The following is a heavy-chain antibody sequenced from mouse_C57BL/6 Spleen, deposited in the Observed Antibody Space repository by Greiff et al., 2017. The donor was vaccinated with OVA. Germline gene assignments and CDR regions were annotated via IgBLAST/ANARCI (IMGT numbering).Heavy chain of an antibody. CDR3: ASTLYCDEGGYFDY. D-gene: IGHD1-1*01. CDR2: IDPSDSYT. CDR1: GYTFTSYW. Sequence: QVQLQQPGAELVMPGASVKLSCKASGYTFTSYWMHWVKQRPGQGLEWIGEIDPSDSYTNYNQKFKGKSTLTVDKSSSTAYMQLSSLTSEDSAVYCRASTLYCDEGGYFDYWGKGTTLTVST. V-gene: IGHV1-69*01. J-gene: IGHJ2*01.